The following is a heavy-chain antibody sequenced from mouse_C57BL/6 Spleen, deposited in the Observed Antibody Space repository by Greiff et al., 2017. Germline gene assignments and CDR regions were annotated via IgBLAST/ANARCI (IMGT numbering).Heavy chain of an antibody. CDR3: ARSRDSPAMDY. CDR1: GYTFTSYW. Sequence: QVQLQQPGAELVKPGASVKMSCKASGYTFTSYWITWVKQRPGQGLEWIGDIYPGSGSTTYNETFKSKATLTVDTSSSTAYMQRSSLTSEDSAGYYCARSRDSPAMDYWGQGTLVTVSA. D-gene: IGHD3-2*02. V-gene: IGHV1-55*01. CDR2: IYPGSGST. J-gene: IGHJ4*01.